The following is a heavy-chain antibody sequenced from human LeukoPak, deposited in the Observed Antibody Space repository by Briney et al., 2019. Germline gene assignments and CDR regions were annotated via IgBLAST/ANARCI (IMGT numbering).Heavy chain of an antibody. D-gene: IGHD4/OR15-4a*01. Sequence: GGSLRLSCAASGFTFSSHWMKWVRQAPGKGPEWVATIKYDGSEKYYVDSVKGLFTISRDNAKNSLYLQMNSLRVDDTAIYYCVKDVDGAGYFDAFDTWGQGTLVTVS. J-gene: IGHJ3*02. CDR1: GFTFSSHW. V-gene: IGHV3-7*03. CDR3: VKDVDGAGYFDAFDT. CDR2: IKYDGSEK.